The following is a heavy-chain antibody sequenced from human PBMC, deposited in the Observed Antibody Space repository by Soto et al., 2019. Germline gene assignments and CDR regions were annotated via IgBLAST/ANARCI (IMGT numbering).Heavy chain of an antibody. J-gene: IGHJ6*02. CDR2: ISVSGDNT. V-gene: IGHV3-23*04. CDR3: AKDGKMRTKVWFPAGYGMDV. D-gene: IGHD3-10*01. CDR1: GFTFSRYA. Sequence: EVQLVESRGGLVKPGGSLRLSCAASGFTFSRYAMNWVRQAPGRGLQWISGISVSGDNTSYVESVRGRFTVYRDNSKNTLYLQMNNLRAEDTALYYCAKDGKMRTKVWFPAGYGMDVWGQGTTVTVSS.